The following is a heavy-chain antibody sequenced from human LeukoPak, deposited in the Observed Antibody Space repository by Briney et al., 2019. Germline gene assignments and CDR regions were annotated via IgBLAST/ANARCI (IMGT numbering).Heavy chain of an antibody. CDR1: GFTFSSYS. CDR3: ARDLGVIQAAGVDY. D-gene: IGHD6-13*01. CDR2: ISSSSSTI. V-gene: IGHV3-48*02. Sequence: PGGSLRLSCAASGFTFSSYSMNWVRQAPGEGLEWVSYISSSSSTIYYTDSVKGRFTISRDNAKNSLYLQMNSLRDEDTAVYYCARDLGVIQAAGVDYWGQGSLVTVSS. J-gene: IGHJ4*02.